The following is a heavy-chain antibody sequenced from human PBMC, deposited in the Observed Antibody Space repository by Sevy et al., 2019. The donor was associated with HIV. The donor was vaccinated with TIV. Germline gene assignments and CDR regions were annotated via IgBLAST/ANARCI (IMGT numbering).Heavy chain of an antibody. J-gene: IGHJ6*02. CDR1: GFTFSSYS. Sequence: GGSLRLSCAASGFTFSSYSMNWVRQAPGKGLEWVSYISSSSSTIYYADSVKGRFTISRDNAKNSLYLQMNSLRAEDTAVYYCARAHHNGVVRSGLYVWGQGTTVTVSS. CDR3: ARAHHNGVVRSGLYV. CDR2: ISSSSSTI. V-gene: IGHV3-48*01. D-gene: IGHD2-21*01.